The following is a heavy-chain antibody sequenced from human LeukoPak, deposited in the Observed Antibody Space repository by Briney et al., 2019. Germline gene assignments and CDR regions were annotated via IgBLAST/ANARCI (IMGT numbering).Heavy chain of an antibody. V-gene: IGHV4-38-2*02. CDR2: IYHSGST. Sequence: SETLSLTCTVSGDSIRTYYWSWIRQPPGKGLEWIGSIYHSGSTYYNPSLKSRVTISVDTSKNQFSLKLSSVTAADTAVYYCARVLDGAFDYWGQGTLVTVSS. J-gene: IGHJ4*02. CDR1: GDSIRTYY. CDR3: ARVLDGAFDY. D-gene: IGHD1-1*01.